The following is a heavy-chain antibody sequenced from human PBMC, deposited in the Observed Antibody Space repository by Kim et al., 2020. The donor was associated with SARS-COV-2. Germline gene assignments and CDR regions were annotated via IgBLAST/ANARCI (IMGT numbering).Heavy chain of an antibody. CDR3: AHLVVGNTRSYGI. V-gene: IGHV6-1*01. Sequence: EYAVSVKRRITINPDTSKNQFARQLNSVTPEDTAVYYCAHLVVGNTRSYGIWGQGTMVTVSS. D-gene: IGHD2-2*01. J-gene: IGHJ3*02.